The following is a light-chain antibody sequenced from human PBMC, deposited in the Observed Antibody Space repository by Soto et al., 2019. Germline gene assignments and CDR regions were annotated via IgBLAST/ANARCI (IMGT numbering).Light chain of an antibody. J-gene: IGLJ2*01. CDR3: SSYAGSNNLL. Sequence: QSALTQPPSASGSPGQSVTISCTGTSSDVGGYNFVSWYQQHPGKAPKLMIYEDRKRPSGVPDRFSGSKSGNTASLTVSGLQAEDEADYYCSSYAGSNNLLFGGGTKLTVL. CDR1: SSDVGGYNF. CDR2: EDR. V-gene: IGLV2-8*01.